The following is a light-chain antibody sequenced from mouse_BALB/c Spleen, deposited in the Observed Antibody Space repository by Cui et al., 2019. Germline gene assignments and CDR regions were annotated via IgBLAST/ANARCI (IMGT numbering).Light chain of an antibody. CDR1: SSVRY. V-gene: IGKV4-80*01. J-gene: IGKJ1*01. CDR2: STS. CDR3: HQWSSWT. Sequence: QIVLTQSPAIMSASLGEEITLTCSASSSVRYMHWYQQKSGTSPKLLIYSTSNLASGVPSRFSGSGSGTFYSLTISSVEAEDAADYYCHQWSSWTFGGGTKLEIK.